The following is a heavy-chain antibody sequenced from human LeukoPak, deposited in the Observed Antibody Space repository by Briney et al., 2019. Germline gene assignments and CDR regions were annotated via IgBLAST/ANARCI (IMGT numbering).Heavy chain of an antibody. CDR3: ARDTSLRYSSGWYPYYYYGMDV. J-gene: IGHJ6*02. Sequence: SETLSLTCTFSGGSISSDYWSCSRHPAGKGLEWSGRIYTRGRTSYNPSLKSRVTMSVDTSKNQFYLKLSSVTAADTAVYYCARDTSLRYSSGWYPYYYYGMDVWGQGTTVTVSS. D-gene: IGHD6-19*01. CDR2: IYTRGRT. CDR1: GGSISSDY. V-gene: IGHV4-4*07.